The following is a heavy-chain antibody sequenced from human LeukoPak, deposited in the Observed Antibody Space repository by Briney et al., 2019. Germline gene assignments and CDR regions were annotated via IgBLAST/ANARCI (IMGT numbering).Heavy chain of an antibody. CDR1: GGSISSYY. Sequence: SETLSLTCTVSGGSISSYYWSWIRQPPGKGLEWIGYIYYSGSTNYNPSLKSRVTISVGTSKNQFSLKLSSVTAADTAVYYCARDPSDYYDYWGQGTLVTVSS. CDR3: ARDPSDYYDY. V-gene: IGHV4-59*01. J-gene: IGHJ4*02. D-gene: IGHD6-19*01. CDR2: IYYSGST.